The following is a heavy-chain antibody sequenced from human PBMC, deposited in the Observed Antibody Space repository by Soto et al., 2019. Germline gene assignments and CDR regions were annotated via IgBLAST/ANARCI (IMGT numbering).Heavy chain of an antibody. Sequence: GGSVRLSCAASGFTFSSYSMNWVRQAPTKGLEWVSSINSSSSYIYYADSVKGRFTISRDNAKNSLYLQMNTLRAEDTAVYYCARAIQLWSISDAFDIWGQGTMVTVSP. CDR2: INSSSSYI. D-gene: IGHD5-18*01. CDR1: GFTFSSYS. CDR3: ARAIQLWSISDAFDI. V-gene: IGHV3-21*01. J-gene: IGHJ3*02.